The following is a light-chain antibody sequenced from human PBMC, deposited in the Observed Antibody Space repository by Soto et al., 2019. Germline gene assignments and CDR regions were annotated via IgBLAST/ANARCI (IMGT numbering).Light chain of an antibody. J-gene: IGLJ2*01. CDR3: SSYTCTSSVV. CDR2: EVG. CDR1: SSDIGTYDY. Sequence: QSALTQPASVSGSPGQSITISCTGTSSDIGTYDYVSWYQHHPGKAPKLIISEVGTRPSGVSYRFSGSKSVNTASLTISGLQAEDEADYYCSSYTCTSSVVFGGGTKVTVL. V-gene: IGLV2-14*01.